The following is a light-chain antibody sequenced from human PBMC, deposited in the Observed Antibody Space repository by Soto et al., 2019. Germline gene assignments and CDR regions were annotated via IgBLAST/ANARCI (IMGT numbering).Light chain of an antibody. CDR3: QQYGSSPTWT. CDR1: QSVSSNY. J-gene: IGKJ1*01. CDR2: GAS. Sequence: ETVMTQSPGTLSVSPGERATLSCRAIQSVSSNYLAWYQQKPGQAPRLLIYGASTRATGIPDRFSGSGSGTDFTLTISRLEPEDSAVYYCQQYGSSPTWTFGQGTKVDIK. V-gene: IGKV3-20*01.